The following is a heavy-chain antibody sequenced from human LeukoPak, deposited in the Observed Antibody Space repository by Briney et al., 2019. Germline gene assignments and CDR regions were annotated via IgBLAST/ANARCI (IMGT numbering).Heavy chain of an antibody. CDR3: ARGFDY. CDR1: GYTFSDNS. V-gene: IGHV1-2*02. CDR2: INPNSGGT. Sequence: ASVKVSCKASGYTFSDNSIHWVRQAPGQGLEWMGWINPNSGGTKYAQKFQGRVTLTRDTSISTAYMELSRLRSDDTAAYYCARGFDYWGQGTLVTVSS. J-gene: IGHJ4*02.